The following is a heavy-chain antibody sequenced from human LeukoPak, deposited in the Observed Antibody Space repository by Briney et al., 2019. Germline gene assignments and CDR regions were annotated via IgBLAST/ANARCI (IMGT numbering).Heavy chain of an antibody. V-gene: IGHV3-23*01. CDR1: GITLRNYG. Sequence: GGSLRLSCAVSGITLRNYGMSWVRQAPGKGLEWVAGISDSGGSTNYADSVKGRFTISRDNPKNTLYLQMNSLRAEDTAVYFCAKRGVVIRVILVGFHKEAYYFESWGQGALVTVSS. CDR2: ISDSGGST. D-gene: IGHD3/OR15-3a*01. CDR3: AKRGVVIRVILVGFHKEAYYFES. J-gene: IGHJ4*02.